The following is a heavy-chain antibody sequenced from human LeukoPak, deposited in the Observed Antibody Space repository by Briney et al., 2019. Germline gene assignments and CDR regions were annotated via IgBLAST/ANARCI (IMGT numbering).Heavy chain of an antibody. V-gene: IGHV1-69*05. CDR1: GGTFSSYA. D-gene: IGHD3-22*01. Sequence: ASVKVSCKASGGTFSSYAISWVRQAPGQGLEWMGGIIPIFGTASYAQKFQGRVTMTRDTSTSTVYMELSSLRSEDTAVYYCARGIYPNYYDSSGYYSIFDYWGQGTLVTVSS. J-gene: IGHJ4*02. CDR2: IIPIFGTA. CDR3: ARGIYPNYYDSSGYYSIFDY.